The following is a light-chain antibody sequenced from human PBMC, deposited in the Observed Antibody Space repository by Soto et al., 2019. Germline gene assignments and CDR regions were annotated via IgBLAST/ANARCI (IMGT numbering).Light chain of an antibody. V-gene: IGKV3-20*01. CDR3: HQYGSSRHT. Sequence: EIVLTQSPGTLSLSPGERATLSCRASQSVSSTYLAWYRHKPDQAPRLLIYGASSRAAGIPDRFSGSGSGTDFTLTISRLEPEDLAVYYCHQYGSSRHTFGQGTKVEIK. J-gene: IGKJ2*01. CDR1: QSVSSTY. CDR2: GAS.